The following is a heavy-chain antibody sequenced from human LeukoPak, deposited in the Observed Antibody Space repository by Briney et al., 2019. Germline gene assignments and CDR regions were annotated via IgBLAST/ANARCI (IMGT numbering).Heavy chain of an antibody. V-gene: IGHV3-23*01. CDR3: AKSHRSGYYYVLVDY. CDR2: ISGSGGST. Sequence: PGGSLRLSCAASGFTFSSYAMSWVRQAPGKGLEWVSAISGSGGSTYYADSVKGRFTISRDNFKNTLYLQMNSLRAEDTAVYYCAKSHRSGYYYVLVDYWGQGTLVTVSS. CDR1: GFTFSSYA. J-gene: IGHJ4*02. D-gene: IGHD3-22*01.